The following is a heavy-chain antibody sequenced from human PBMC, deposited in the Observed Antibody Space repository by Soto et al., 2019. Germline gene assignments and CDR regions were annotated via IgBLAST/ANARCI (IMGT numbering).Heavy chain of an antibody. CDR2: IRPIFGTA. Sequence: ASVKVSCKASGGTFSSYAISWVRQAPGQGREGMGGIRPIFGTANYAQKFQGRVTITADESTSTAYMELSSLRSEDTAVYYCARDNPYYDFWSGYYTPGSDYYYGMDVWGQGTTVTVSS. D-gene: IGHD3-3*01. V-gene: IGHV1-69*13. CDR1: GGTFSSYA. J-gene: IGHJ6*02. CDR3: ARDNPYYDFWSGYYTPGSDYYYGMDV.